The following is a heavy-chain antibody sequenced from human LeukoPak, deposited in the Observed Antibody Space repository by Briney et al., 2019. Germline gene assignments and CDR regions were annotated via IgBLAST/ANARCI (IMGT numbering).Heavy chain of an antibody. CDR2: IKQDGGEK. D-gene: IGHD6-19*01. Sequence: GGSLRLSCAASGFTFSSYWMSWVRQAPGKGLEWVANIKQDGGEKYYVDSVKGRFTISRDNATNSLDLQMNSLRAEHTAVYYCASSIAVAGMDVWGQGTTVTVSS. CDR3: ASSIAVAGMDV. V-gene: IGHV3-7*01. CDR1: GFTFSSYW. J-gene: IGHJ6*02.